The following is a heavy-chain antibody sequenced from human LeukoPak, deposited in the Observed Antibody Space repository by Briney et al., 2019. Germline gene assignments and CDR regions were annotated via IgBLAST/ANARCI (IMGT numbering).Heavy chain of an antibody. V-gene: IGHV1-69*06. CDR3: ARDRFRYSLYDSSGYYYYYYMDV. D-gene: IGHD3-22*01. CDR1: GGTFSSYA. Sequence: ASVKVSCKASGGTFSSYAINWVRQAPGQGLEWMGGIIPIFGTANYAQKFQGRVTITADKSTSTAYMELSSLRSEDTAVYYCARDRFRYSLYDSSGYYYYYYMDVWGKGTTVTVSS. CDR2: IIPIFGTA. J-gene: IGHJ6*03.